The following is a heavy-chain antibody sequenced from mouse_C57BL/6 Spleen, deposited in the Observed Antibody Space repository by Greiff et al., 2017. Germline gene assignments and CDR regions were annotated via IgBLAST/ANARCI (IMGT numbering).Heavy chain of an antibody. CDR1: GYTFTSYW. CDR2: IDPSDSYT. D-gene: IGHD1-1*01. J-gene: IGHJ1*03. V-gene: IGHV1-69*01. CDR3: ARRNHYYGSSYNWYFDV. Sequence: QVQLQQPGAELVMPGASVKLSCKASGYTFTSYWMHWVKQRPGQGLEWIGEIDPSDSYTNYNQKFKGKSTLTVDKSSSTAYMQLSSLTSEDSAVYYCARRNHYYGSSYNWYFDVWAQGPRSPSPQ.